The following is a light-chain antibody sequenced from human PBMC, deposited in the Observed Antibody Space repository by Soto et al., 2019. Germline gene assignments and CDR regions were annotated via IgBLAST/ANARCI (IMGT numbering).Light chain of an antibody. CDR3: QQYDNPPT. Sequence: DIKMTQSPPSLSASVVDRVTITCQASQDISNYLNWYQQKPGKAPKLLIYDASNLETGVPSRFSGSGSGTDFTFTISSLQPEDIATYYCQQYDNPPTFGQG. J-gene: IGKJ5*01. CDR2: DAS. V-gene: IGKV1-33*01. CDR1: QDISNY.